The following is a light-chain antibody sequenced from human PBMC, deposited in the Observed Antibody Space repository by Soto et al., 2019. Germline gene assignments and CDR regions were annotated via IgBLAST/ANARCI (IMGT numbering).Light chain of an antibody. Sequence: QSVLTQPASVSGSPGQSITISCTGTRSDVGGYNFVSWYQQHPGKAPKLMIYEVSNRPSGVSHRFSGSKSGNTASLTISGLQAEDEANYYCISYTSRSTAVFGTGTKVTVL. V-gene: IGLV2-14*01. CDR2: EVS. CDR1: RSDVGGYNF. J-gene: IGLJ1*01. CDR3: ISYTSRSTAV.